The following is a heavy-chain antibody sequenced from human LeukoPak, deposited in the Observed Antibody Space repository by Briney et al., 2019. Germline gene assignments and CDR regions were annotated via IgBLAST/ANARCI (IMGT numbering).Heavy chain of an antibody. Sequence: GGSLRLSCEATGFIFSNYWMAWVRQAPGKGLEWVANIKEDGSDKNYVVSMEGRFAISRDNAKNSLYLQMNSVRGEDTAVYYCATDAAYGYDRFDHWGQGTQVTVSS. V-gene: IGHV3-7*01. CDR3: ATDAAYGYDRFDH. CDR1: GFIFSNYW. CDR2: IKEDGSDK. D-gene: IGHD2-15*01. J-gene: IGHJ4*02.